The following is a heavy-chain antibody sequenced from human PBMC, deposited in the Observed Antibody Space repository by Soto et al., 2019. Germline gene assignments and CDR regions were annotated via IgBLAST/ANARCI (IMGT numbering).Heavy chain of an antibody. Sequence: QVQLVQSGAEVRKPGASVKVSCKASGYTFSTYAMHWVRQAPGQRLEWLGWVNAGNGNTKYSKKFQGRVTITRDTSASTAYMELSSLSSEDTAVYFCGRGYCTNGVCSRLYYMDVWGIGTTVTVSS. V-gene: IGHV1-3*01. CDR2: VNAGNGNT. D-gene: IGHD2-8*01. J-gene: IGHJ6*03. CDR1: GYTFSTYA. CDR3: GRGYCTNGVCSRLYYMDV.